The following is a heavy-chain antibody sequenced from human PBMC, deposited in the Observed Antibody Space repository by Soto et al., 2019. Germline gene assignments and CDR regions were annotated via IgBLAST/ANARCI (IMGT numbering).Heavy chain of an antibody. D-gene: IGHD2-2*01. CDR2: INHSGST. V-gene: IGHV4-34*01. CDR3: ARGSIVVPSFWFDP. CDR1: GGSFSGYY. J-gene: IGHJ5*02. Sequence: SETLSLTCAVSGGSFSGYYWSWIRQPPGKGLEWIGEINHSGSTNYNPSLKSRVTISVDTSKNQFSLKLSSVTAADTAVYYCARGSIVVPSFWFDPWGQGTLVTVSS.